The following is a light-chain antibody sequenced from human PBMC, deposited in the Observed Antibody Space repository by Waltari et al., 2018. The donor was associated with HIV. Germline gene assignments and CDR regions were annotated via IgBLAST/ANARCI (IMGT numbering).Light chain of an antibody. CDR2: DVT. CDR1: SSDIGGYTY. Sequence: QSALTQPRSVSGSPGQSVTISCTGTSSDIGGYTYVSWYQQHPGKAPKVMIYDVTKRPSGVPDRFSGSKSGNTASLTISGLQAEDEADYYCCSYAGSYTWVFGGGTKLTVL. J-gene: IGLJ3*02. V-gene: IGLV2-11*01. CDR3: CSYAGSYTWV.